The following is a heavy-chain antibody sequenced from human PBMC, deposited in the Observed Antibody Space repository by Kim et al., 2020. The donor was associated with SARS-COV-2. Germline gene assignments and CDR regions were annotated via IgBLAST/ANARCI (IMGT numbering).Heavy chain of an antibody. J-gene: IGHJ4*02. Sequence: ASVKVSCKASGYTFTSYDINWVRQATGQGLEWMGWMNPNSGNTGYAQKFQGRVTMTRNTSISTAYMELSSLRSEDTAVYYCARFAGDEEGDYDYVWGSYREQNDYWGQGTLVTVSS. CDR1: GYTFTSYD. CDR2: MNPNSGNT. CDR3: ARFAGDEEGDYDYVWGSYREQNDY. D-gene: IGHD3-16*02. V-gene: IGHV1-8*01.